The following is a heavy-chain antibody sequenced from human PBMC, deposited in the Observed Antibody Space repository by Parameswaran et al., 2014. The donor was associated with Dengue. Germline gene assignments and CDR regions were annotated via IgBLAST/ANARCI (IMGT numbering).Heavy chain of an antibody. CDR2: ISSSSSTI. D-gene: IGHD2-2*01. Sequence: VRQAPGKGLEWVSYISSSSSTIYYADSVKGRFTISRDNAKNSLYLQMNSLRDEDTAVYYCAREGYCSSTSCYRRGFDPWGQGTLVTVSS. CDR3: AREGYCSSTSCYRRGFDP. V-gene: IGHV3-48*02. J-gene: IGHJ5*02.